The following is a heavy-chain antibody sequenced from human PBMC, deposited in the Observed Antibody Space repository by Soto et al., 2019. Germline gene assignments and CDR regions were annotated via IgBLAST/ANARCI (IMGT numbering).Heavy chain of an antibody. CDR1: EFTFSSYA. J-gene: IGHJ4*02. Sequence: PGGSLRLSCAAPEFTFSSYAMHWVRHVPGKGLEWVALISYDGNSKYYAVSVRGRFTISRDNSKNTLYLQMNSLRPDDTAVYYCARDREAYSGFDYPAYWGQGTLVTVSS. V-gene: IGHV3-30-3*01. D-gene: IGHD5-12*01. CDR2: ISYDGNSK. CDR3: ARDREAYSGFDYPAY.